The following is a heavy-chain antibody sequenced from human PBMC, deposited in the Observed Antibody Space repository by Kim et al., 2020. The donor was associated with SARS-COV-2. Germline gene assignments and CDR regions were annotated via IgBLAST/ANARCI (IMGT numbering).Heavy chain of an antibody. CDR3: ARKHSANWFFDY. V-gene: IGHV4-4*07. Sequence: SETLSLTCTVSGGSISNYYWTWIRQPAGKELEWIGINFNTGSTNYNPSLKSRVTTSVETSNNQLSLRLNSVTAADTAAYYCARKHSANWFFDYCVQG. D-gene: IGHD1-1*01. J-gene: IGHJ4*02. CDR1: GGSISNYY. CDR2: NFNTGST.